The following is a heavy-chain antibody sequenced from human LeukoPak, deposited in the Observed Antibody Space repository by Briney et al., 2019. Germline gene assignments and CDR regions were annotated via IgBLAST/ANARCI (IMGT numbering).Heavy chain of an antibody. Sequence: PGGSLRLSCAASGFTFSSYSMNWVRQAPGKGLEWVSSISSNTKYTYYADSVKGRFTISRDNAKNSLYLQMNSLRAEDTAVYYCARAYPYYYYGMDVWGQGTTVTVSS. J-gene: IGHJ6*02. D-gene: IGHD2-2*02. V-gene: IGHV3-21*01. CDR2: ISSNTKYT. CDR1: GFTFSSYS. CDR3: ARAYPYYYYGMDV.